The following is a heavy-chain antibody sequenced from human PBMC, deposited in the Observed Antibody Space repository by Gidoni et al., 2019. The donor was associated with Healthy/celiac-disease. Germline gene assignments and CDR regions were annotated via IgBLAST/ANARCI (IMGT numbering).Heavy chain of an antibody. V-gene: IGHV3-23*01. CDR2: ISGRGGST. Sequence: EVQLLESGGGLVQPGGSLRLSCAASGFTFSSYAMSWVRQAPGKGLEWVSAISGRGGSTYYADSVKGRFTISRDNSKNTLYLQMNSLRAEDTAVYYCAKEGDFYDSGSYHLNPSFDYWGQGTLVTVSS. CDR3: AKEGDFYDSGSYHLNPSFDY. CDR1: GFTFSSYA. J-gene: IGHJ4*02. D-gene: IGHD3-10*01.